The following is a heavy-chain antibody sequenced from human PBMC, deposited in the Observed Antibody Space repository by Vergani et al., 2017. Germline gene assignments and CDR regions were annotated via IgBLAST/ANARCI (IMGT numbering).Heavy chain of an antibody. Sequence: QVQLQESGPGLVKPSETLSLTCTVSGGSISSYYGSWIRQPAGKGLEWIGRIYTSGSTNYNPSLKSRVTMSVDPSKDQFSLKLSSVTAADTAVYYCARVRTTGFNWFDPWGQGTLVTVSS. D-gene: IGHD3-9*01. J-gene: IGHJ5*02. V-gene: IGHV4-4*07. CDR3: ARVRTTGFNWFDP. CDR2: IYTSGST. CDR1: GGSISSYY.